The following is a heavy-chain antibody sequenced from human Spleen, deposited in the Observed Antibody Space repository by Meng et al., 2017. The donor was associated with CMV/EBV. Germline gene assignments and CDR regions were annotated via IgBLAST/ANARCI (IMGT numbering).Heavy chain of an antibody. J-gene: IGHJ4*02. Sequence: GESLKISCAASGFTFSSYEMNWVRQAPGKGLEWVSYISSSCSTIYYADSVKGRFTISRDNAKNSLYLQMNSLRAEDTAVYYCARDGEQGDQRGVDYWGQGTLVTVSS. D-gene: IGHD1-26*01. CDR1: GFTFSSYE. V-gene: IGHV3-48*03. CDR3: ARDGEQGDQRGVDY. CDR2: ISSSCSTI.